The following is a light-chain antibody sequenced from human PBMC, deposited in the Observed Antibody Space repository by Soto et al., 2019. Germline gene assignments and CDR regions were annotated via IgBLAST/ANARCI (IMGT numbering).Light chain of an antibody. CDR1: QDISTW. V-gene: IGKV1-33*01. CDR2: DAS. CDR3: QQYENLPT. J-gene: IGKJ5*01. Sequence: DIQMTQSPSTMSAFVGDRVTITCRAIQDISTWLAWYQQKPGRAPKLLIYDASNLEAGVPSRFRGSGSGTDFTFTISRLQPEDIATYYCQQYENLPTFGQGTRLEIK.